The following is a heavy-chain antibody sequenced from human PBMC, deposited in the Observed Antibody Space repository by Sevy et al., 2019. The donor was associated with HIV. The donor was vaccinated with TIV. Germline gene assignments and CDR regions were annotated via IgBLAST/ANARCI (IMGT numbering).Heavy chain of an antibody. CDR2: ISGSGGST. Sequence: GGSLRLSCAASGLRFNSYAMTWVRQAPGKGLEWVSSISGSGGSTYYADSVKGRFTISRDNSKNTVYLEMNSLRAEDTALYYCAKEDRGGYYAWDQGTLVTVSS. D-gene: IGHD3-22*01. CDR3: AKEDRGGYYA. CDR1: GLRFNSYA. J-gene: IGHJ5*02. V-gene: IGHV3-23*01.